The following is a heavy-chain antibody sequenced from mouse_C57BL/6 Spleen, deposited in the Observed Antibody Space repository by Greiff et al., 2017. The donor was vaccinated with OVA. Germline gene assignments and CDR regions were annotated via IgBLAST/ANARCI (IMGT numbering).Heavy chain of an antibody. J-gene: IGHJ3*01. D-gene: IGHD1-1*01. V-gene: IGHV1-54*01. Sequence: VQVVESVAELVRPGTSVKVSCKASGYAFTNYLIEWVKQRPGQGLEWIGVINPGSGGTNYNEKFKGKATLTADKSSSTAYMQLSSLTSEDSAVYFCATHYYGSSQFAYWGQGTLVTVSA. CDR3: ATHYYGSSQFAY. CDR1: GYAFTNYL. CDR2: INPGSGGT.